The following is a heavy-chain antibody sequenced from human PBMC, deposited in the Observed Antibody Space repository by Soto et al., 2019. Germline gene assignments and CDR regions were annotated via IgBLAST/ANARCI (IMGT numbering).Heavy chain of an antibody. CDR2: IYHSGTT. Sequence: SETLSLTCAVSGFSISSGYYWGWIRQPPGKGLEWIGSIYHSGTTYYNPSLKSRLTISVDTSKNQFSLKLSSVTAADTAVYYCARDWETYCGSTSCYTMNPWGQGTLVTVSS. J-gene: IGHJ5*02. CDR3: ARDWETYCGSTSCYTMNP. V-gene: IGHV4-38-2*02. CDR1: GFSISSGYY. D-gene: IGHD2-2*02.